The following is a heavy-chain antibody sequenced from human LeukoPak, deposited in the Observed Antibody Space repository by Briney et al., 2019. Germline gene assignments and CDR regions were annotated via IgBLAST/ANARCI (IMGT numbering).Heavy chain of an antibody. CDR1: GGSISSHY. J-gene: IGHJ3*02. CDR2: IYHSGST. V-gene: IGHV4-59*08. Sequence: SETLSLTCTVSGGSISSHYWSWIRQPPGKGLEWIGSIYHSGSTYYNPSLKSRVTISVDTSKNQFSLKLSSVTAADTAVYYCAGRNFIDALDIWGQGTMVTASS. CDR3: AGRNFIDALDI.